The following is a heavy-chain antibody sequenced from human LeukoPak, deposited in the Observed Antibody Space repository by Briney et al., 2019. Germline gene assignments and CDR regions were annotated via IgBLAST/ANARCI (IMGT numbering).Heavy chain of an antibody. D-gene: IGHD6-13*01. J-gene: IGHJ4*02. Sequence: PGGSLRLSCAASGFTFSGYAMSWVRQAPGKGLEWVSTISASGGSTYYADSVKGRFTISRDDSKNTLYLQMNRLRAEDTAVYYCAKGRTSGAAAGTGLYWGQGTLVTVSS. CDR2: ISASGGST. CDR3: AKGRTSGAAAGTGLY. CDR1: GFTFSGYA. V-gene: IGHV3-23*01.